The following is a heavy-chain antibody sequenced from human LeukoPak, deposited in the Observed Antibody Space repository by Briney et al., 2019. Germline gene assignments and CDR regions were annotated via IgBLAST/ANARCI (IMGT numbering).Heavy chain of an antibody. CDR3: ARGRRRGGSGSYFDY. V-gene: IGHV3-48*01. CDR2: ISSRSDTI. CDR1: GFTFSYYS. D-gene: IGHD1-26*01. J-gene: IGHJ4*02. Sequence: SGGSLRLSCAASGFTFSYYSMNWVRQAPGRGLEWLSYISSRSDTIYYADSVKGRFTISRDNAKNSLYLQMNSLRAGDTAVYYCARGRRRGGSGSYFDYWGQGTLVTVSS.